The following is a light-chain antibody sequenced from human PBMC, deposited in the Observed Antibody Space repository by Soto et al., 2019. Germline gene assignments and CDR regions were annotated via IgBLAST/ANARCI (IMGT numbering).Light chain of an antibody. CDR3: QQGGNWPLT. CDR1: QSVSSSY. J-gene: IGKJ5*01. Sequence: EIGLTQSPCTLSWSAGERATLSCSASQSVSSSYLAWYQQKTGQAPRPLIYGASSRATGIPARFSGRGYGTDFNLTISYLEPEDFAIYYCQQGGNWPLTFGQGTRLEIK. V-gene: IGKV3D-20*02. CDR2: GAS.